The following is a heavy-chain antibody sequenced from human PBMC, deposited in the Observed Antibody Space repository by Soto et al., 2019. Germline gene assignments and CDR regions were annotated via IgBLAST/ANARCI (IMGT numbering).Heavy chain of an antibody. V-gene: IGHV1-69*12. J-gene: IGHJ6*02. CDR3: ASIGRGRPLPYGMDV. CDR1: GGTFSSYA. Sequence: QVQLVQSGAEVKKPGSSVKVSCKASGGTFSSYAISWVRQAPGQGLEWMGGIVPIFGTANYAQKFQGSVTMTADEYTSTAYMELSSLRSEDTAVYYWASIGRGRPLPYGMDVRGQGTTVTVSS. D-gene: IGHD1-26*01. CDR2: IVPIFGTA.